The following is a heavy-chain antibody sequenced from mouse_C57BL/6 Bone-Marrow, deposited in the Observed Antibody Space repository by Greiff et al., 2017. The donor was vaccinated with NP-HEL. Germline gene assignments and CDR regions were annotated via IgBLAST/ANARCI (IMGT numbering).Heavy chain of an antibody. CDR2: IDPENGDT. V-gene: IGHV14-4*01. J-gene: IGHJ1*03. CDR1: GFNIKDDY. D-gene: IGHD1-1*01. Sequence: VQLQQSGAELVRPGASVTLSCTASGFNIKDDYMHWVKQRPEQGLEWIGWIDPENGDTEYASKFQGKATITADTSSNTAYLQLSSLTSEDTAVYYCTRITTVAVWGTGTTVTVSS. CDR3: TRITTVAV.